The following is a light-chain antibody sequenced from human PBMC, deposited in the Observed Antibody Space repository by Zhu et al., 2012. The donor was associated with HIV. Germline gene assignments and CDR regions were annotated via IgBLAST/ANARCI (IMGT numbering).Light chain of an antibody. CDR3: QHLTLYPT. V-gene: IGKV1-9*01. J-gene: IGKJ4*01. CDR2: GAS. Sequence: DIQIDPVSILPVCICRRQSHHHQKPGKAPKLLIYGASILQSGVPSRFSGSGSGTEFTLTISSLQPEDFATYFCQHLTLYPTFGGGSKVEIK.